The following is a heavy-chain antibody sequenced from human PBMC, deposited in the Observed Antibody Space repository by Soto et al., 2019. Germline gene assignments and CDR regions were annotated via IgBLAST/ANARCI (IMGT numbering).Heavy chain of an antibody. J-gene: IGHJ5*02. D-gene: IGHD2-2*01. CDR2: IYHSGST. V-gene: IGHV4-30-2*01. CDR1: GGSISSGGYS. CDR3: ARDRWLGYCSSTSCNAWFDP. Sequence: SETLSLTCAVSGGSISSGGYSWSWIRQLPGKGLEWIGYIYHSGSTYYNPSLKSRVTISVDRSKNQFSLKLSSVTAADTAVYYCARDRWLGYCSSTSCNAWFDPWGQGTLVTVSS.